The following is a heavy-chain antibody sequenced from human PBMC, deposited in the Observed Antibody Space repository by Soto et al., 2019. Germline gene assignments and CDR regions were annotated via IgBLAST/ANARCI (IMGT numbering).Heavy chain of an antibody. V-gene: IGHV3-74*01. CDR2: ISNDGNYI. Sequence: EVQVVESGGGLVQPGGSLRLSCAASGFSFSNDWMHWVRQAPGKGLVWVSCISNDGNYIRYADSVKGRFTISRDIAKNTVSLEMTSLRAEDTAVYYCAKGGRQWLVTSDFNYWGQGALVTVSS. CDR1: GFSFSNDW. J-gene: IGHJ4*02. CDR3: AKGGRQWLVTSDFNY. D-gene: IGHD6-19*01.